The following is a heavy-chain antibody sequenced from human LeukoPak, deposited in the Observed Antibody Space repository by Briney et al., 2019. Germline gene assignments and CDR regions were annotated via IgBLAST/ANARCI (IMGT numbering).Heavy chain of an antibody. V-gene: IGHV4-31*03. Sequence: PSQTLSLTCIVPGASFNTGDYYWNWIRQHPRKGLEWIGYIYNSGSTYYNPSLKTRVTISVDTSKNHFSLRLTSVTAADSAVYYCARGAPPDSWGQGTLVTVSS. CDR3: ARGAPPDS. J-gene: IGHJ4*02. CDR1: GASFNTGDYY. CDR2: IYNSGST.